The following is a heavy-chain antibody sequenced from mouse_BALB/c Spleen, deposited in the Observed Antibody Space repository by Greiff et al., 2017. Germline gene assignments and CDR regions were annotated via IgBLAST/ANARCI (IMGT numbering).Heavy chain of an antibody. CDR2: ISDGGSYT. CDR3: ARDYYGNYEGYFDV. D-gene: IGHD2-1*01. J-gene: IGHJ1*01. V-gene: IGHV5-4*02. CDR1: GFTFSDYY. Sequence: DVMLVESGGGLVKPGGSLKLSCAASGFTFSDYYMYWVRQTPEKRLEWVATISDGGSYTYYPDSVKGRFTISRDNAKNNLYLQMSSPKSEDTAMYYCARDYYGNYEGYFDVWGAGTTVTVSS.